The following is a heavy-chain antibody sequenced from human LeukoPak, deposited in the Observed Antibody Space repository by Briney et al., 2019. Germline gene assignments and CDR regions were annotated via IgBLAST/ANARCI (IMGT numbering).Heavy chain of an antibody. V-gene: IGHV3-48*01. CDR1: GFTFSSYA. CDR3: VRDTHYAFNI. CDR2: IRSGGSDK. J-gene: IGHJ3*02. Sequence: GGSLRLSCAASGFTFSSYAMSWVRQAPGKGLEWVSNIRSGGSDKYYADFVKGRFTISRDNVKNSLYLQMNSLGAEDTAVYYCVRDTHYAFNIWGQGTMVTVS.